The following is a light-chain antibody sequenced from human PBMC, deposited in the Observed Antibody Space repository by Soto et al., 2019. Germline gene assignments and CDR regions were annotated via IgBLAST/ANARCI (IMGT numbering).Light chain of an antibody. Sequence: DIQLTQSPSFLSASVGDRVTIACRASQDISSHLAWYQERPGKAPKVLIYTASTLQSGVPSRFGGSGSGTEFILTISSLQPEDFATYYCQQINSYPITFGQGTRLEI. J-gene: IGKJ5*01. V-gene: IGKV1-9*01. CDR1: QDISSH. CDR3: QQINSYPIT. CDR2: TAS.